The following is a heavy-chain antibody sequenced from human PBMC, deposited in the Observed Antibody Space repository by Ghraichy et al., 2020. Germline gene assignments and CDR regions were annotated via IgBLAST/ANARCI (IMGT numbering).Heavy chain of an antibody. CDR2: IFGRGGST. Sequence: GGSLRLSCAASGFTFSSYAMSWVRQAPGKGLEWVSAIFGRGGSTYYADSVKGRFTISRDNSKNTLYLQMNSLRAEDTAVYYCARDSTSGSYDLYFYGMDVWGQGTTVTVSS. D-gene: IGHD1-26*01. J-gene: IGHJ6*02. CDR3: ARDSTSGSYDLYFYGMDV. CDR1: GFTFSSYA. V-gene: IGHV3-23*01.